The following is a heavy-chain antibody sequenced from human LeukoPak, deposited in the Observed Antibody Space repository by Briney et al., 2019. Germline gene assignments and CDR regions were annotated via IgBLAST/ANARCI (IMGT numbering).Heavy chain of an antibody. V-gene: IGHV3-66*01. D-gene: IGHD3-10*01. CDR2: IYSDGST. CDR1: GFTFSSYS. J-gene: IGHJ6*03. Sequence: GGSLRLSCEASGFTFSSYSMTWVRQAPGKGLEWVSVIYSDGSTYYADSVKGRFTISRDNSKNTLYLQMNSLRAEDTAVYYCARVIAARERAWFGELRLYYYSYIDVWGKGTTVTISS. CDR3: ARVIAARERAWFGELRLYYYSYIDV.